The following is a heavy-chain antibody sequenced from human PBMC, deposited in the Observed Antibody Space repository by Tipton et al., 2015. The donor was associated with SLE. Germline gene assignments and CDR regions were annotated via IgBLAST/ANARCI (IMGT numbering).Heavy chain of an antibody. CDR2: IYYVGTT. CDR1: GGSISNYNW. J-gene: IGHJ4*02. D-gene: IGHD6-6*01. CDR3: ARGMAARNYFDY. V-gene: IGHV4-4*02. Sequence: TLSLTCTVSGGSISNYNWWSWVRQSPGKGLEWIGYIYYVGTTRYNPSLTGRLTLSIDTSNNQFSLILTSVTAADTAVYYCARGMAARNYFDYWGQGTLVSVSS.